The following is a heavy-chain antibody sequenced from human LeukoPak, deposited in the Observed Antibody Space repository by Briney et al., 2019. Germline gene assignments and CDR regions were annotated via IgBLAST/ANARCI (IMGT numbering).Heavy chain of an antibody. J-gene: IGHJ6*02. D-gene: IGHD3-10*01. CDR2: ISYSGST. V-gene: IGHV4-38-2*01. CDR1: GFTFSSYA. CDR3: ARRINYGSGRYGVDV. Sequence: LRLSCAASGFTFSSYAMSWIRQPPGKGLEWIGTISYSGSTYYNPSLKSRVTISLDTSNNQFSLELSSVTAADTAVYYCARRINYGSGRYGVDVWGQGTTVTVSS.